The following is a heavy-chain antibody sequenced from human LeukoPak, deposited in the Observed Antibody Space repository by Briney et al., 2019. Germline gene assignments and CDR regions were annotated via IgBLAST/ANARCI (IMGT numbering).Heavy chain of an antibody. CDR3: AREMEITMIVDYAFDI. V-gene: IGHV3-66*01. Sequence: GGSLRLSCAASGFTVSSNYMSWVRQAPGKGLEWASVIYSGGSTYYADSVKGRFTISRDNSKNTLYLQMNSLRAEDTAVYYCAREMEITMIVDYAFDIWGQGTMVTVSS. J-gene: IGHJ3*02. CDR2: IYSGGST. D-gene: IGHD3-22*01. CDR1: GFTVSSNY.